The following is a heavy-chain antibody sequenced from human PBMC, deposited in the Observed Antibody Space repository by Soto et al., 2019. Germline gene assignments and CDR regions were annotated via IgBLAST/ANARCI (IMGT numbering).Heavy chain of an antibody. CDR3: ARLGPPGGWGAFDI. J-gene: IGHJ3*02. CDR2: ISAYIGDT. CDR1: GYTFTTYG. Sequence: QVQLVQSGAEVKKPGASVKVSCKASGYTFTTYGIIWVRQAPGQGLEWMGWISAYIGDTNYAQKLQGRVTMTTDTSTSTADMELRSLRSDDTAVYYCARLGPPGGWGAFDIWGQGTMVTVSS. V-gene: IGHV1-18*04. D-gene: IGHD6-19*01.